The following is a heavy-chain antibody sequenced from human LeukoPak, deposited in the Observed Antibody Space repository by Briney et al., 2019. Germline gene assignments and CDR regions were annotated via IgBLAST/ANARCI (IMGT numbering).Heavy chain of an antibody. Sequence: SETLSLTCSVSGGSIYTYYWGWIRQPPGKGLEWIGSIYYSGSTYYNPSLKSRVTISVDTSKNQFSLKLSSVTAADTAVYYCARCWPFISYSGSLTGNYWGQGTLVTVSS. D-gene: IGHD1-26*01. CDR2: IYYSGST. CDR1: GGSIYTYY. V-gene: IGHV4-39*01. J-gene: IGHJ4*02. CDR3: ARCWPFISYSGSLTGNY.